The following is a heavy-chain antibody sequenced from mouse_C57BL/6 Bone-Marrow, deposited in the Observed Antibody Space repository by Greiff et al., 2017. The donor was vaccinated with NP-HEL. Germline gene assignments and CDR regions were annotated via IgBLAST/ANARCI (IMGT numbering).Heavy chain of an antibody. J-gene: IGHJ4*01. D-gene: IGHD2-9*01. V-gene: IGHV10-3*01. CDR2: IRSKSSNYAT. Sequence: EVQGVESGGGLVQPKGSLKLSCAASGFTFNTYAMHWVRQAPGKGLEWVARIRSKSSNYATYYADSVKDRFTISRDDSQSMLYLQMNNLKTEDTAMYYCVRDSSYYGYDEDYAMDYWGQGTSVTVSS. CDR3: VRDSSYYGYDEDYAMDY. CDR1: GFTFNTYA.